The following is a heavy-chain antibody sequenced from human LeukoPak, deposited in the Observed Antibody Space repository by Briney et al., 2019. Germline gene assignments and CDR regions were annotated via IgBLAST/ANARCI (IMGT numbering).Heavy chain of an antibody. CDR1: GFTFSSYS. Sequence: GGSLRLSCAASGFTFSSYSMNWVRQAPGKGLEWVSSISSSSSYIYYADSVKGRFTISRDNAKNSLYLQMNSPRAEDTAVYYCARDQKSTLSSGYALDYWGQGTLVTVSS. V-gene: IGHV3-21*01. J-gene: IGHJ4*02. CDR3: ARDQKSTLSSGYALDY. D-gene: IGHD3-22*01. CDR2: ISSSSSYI.